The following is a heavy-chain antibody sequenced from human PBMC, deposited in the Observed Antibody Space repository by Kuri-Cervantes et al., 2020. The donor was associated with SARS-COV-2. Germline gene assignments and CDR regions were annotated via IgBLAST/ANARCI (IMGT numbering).Heavy chain of an antibody. CDR2: ISYDGSNK. Sequence: LSLTCAASGFTFSSYAMHWVRQAPGKGLEWVAVISYDGSNKYYADSVKGRFTISRDNSKNTLYLQMNSLRAEDTAVYYCAGSRGGGYCSSTSCYAGFDAFDIWGQGTMVTVSS. D-gene: IGHD2-2*01. V-gene: IGHV3-30-3*01. CDR3: AGSRGGGYCSSTSCYAGFDAFDI. J-gene: IGHJ3*02. CDR1: GFTFSSYA.